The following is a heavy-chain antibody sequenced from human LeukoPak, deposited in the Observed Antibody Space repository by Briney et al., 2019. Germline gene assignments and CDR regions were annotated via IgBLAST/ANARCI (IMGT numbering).Heavy chain of an antibody. V-gene: IGHV1-46*01. Sequence: ASVKVSCKASGYTFTSYYMHWVRQAPGQGLEWMGIINPSGGSTSYAQKFQGRVTMTRDTSTSTVYMELSSLRSEDTAVYYCARHILAETRTYHFDYWGQGTLVTVSS. J-gene: IGHJ4*02. CDR1: GYTFTSYY. CDR3: ARHILAETRTYHFDY. D-gene: IGHD3-3*02. CDR2: INPSGGST.